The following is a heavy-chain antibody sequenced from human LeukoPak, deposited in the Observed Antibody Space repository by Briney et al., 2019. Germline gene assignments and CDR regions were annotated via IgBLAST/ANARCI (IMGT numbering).Heavy chain of an antibody. J-gene: IGHJ4*02. Sequence: GALRLSCAASGFTFSSYAMNWVRQAPGKGLEWVSISGSGGDTYYADSVKGRFTISRDNSKNTLYPQMNSLRAEDTAVYYCAKARGATYGTYYFDYWGQGTLVTVSS. CDR3: AKARGATYGTYYFDY. CDR1: GFTFSSYA. D-gene: IGHD4/OR15-4a*01. V-gene: IGHV3-23*01. CDR2: SGSGGDT.